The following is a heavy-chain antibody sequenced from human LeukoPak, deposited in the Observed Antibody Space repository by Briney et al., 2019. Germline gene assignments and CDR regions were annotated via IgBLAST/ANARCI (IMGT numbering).Heavy chain of an antibody. J-gene: IGHJ4*02. D-gene: IGHD5-18*01. CDR3: ARTRPGYSYGYVGY. CDR1: GFTFSSYW. V-gene: IGHV3-74*01. CDR2: INSNGSST. Sequence: GGSLRLSCAASGFTFSSYWMHWVRQAPGKGLVWVSRINSNGSSTSYADSVKGRFTISRDNAKNTLYLQMNSLRAEDTAVYYCARTRPGYSYGYVGYWGQGTLVTVSS.